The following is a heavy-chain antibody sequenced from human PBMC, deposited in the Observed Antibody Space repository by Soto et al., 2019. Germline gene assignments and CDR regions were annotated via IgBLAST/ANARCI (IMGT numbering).Heavy chain of an antibody. Sequence: GGSLRLSCAASGFTFSTYGMHWVRQAPGKGLEWVAVIWYDGSNKYYADSMKGRFTISRDNSKNTLYLQMNSLRDEDTAVYNYARDLTYYYDRSLGFDYWGQGTLVTVSS. CDR3: ARDLTYYYDRSLGFDY. D-gene: IGHD3-22*01. J-gene: IGHJ4*02. V-gene: IGHV3-33*01. CDR2: IWYDGSNK. CDR1: GFTFSTYG.